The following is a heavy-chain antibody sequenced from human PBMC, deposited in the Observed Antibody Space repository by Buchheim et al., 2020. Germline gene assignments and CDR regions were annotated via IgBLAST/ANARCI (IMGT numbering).Heavy chain of an antibody. CDR2: INYSGST. Sequence: QVQLQESGPGLVKPSQTLSLTCTVSGDSISSGGFFWSWIRQHPGKGLEWIGYINYSGSTNYNPSLKSRVTMSIDTSDKEFSLTLSSVTAADTAVYYCARTKSIASVGMGWFDPWGQG. D-gene: IGHD6-13*01. CDR1: GDSISSGGFF. CDR3: ARTKSIASVGMGWFDP. J-gene: IGHJ5*02. V-gene: IGHV4-31*03.